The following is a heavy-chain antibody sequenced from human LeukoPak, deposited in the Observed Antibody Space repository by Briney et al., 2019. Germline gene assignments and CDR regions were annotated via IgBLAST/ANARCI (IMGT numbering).Heavy chain of an antibody. CDR2: IYYSGST. D-gene: IGHD3-10*01. V-gene: IGHV4-39*01. Sequence: PSETLSLTCTVSGGSISSSSYYWGWIRQPPGKGLEWIGSIYYSGSTYYNPSLKSRVTISVDPSKNQFSLKLSSVTAADTAVYYCARRGGNGYYYGSGSYYFDYWGQGTLVTVSS. CDR3: ARRGGNGYYYGSGSYYFDY. J-gene: IGHJ4*02. CDR1: GGSISSSSYY.